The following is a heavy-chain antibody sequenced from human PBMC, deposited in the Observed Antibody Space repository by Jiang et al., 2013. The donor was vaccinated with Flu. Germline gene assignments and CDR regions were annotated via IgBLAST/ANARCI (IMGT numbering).Heavy chain of an antibody. Sequence: GLVKPSETLSLTCTVSGGSISSYYWSWIRQPPGKGLEWIGYIYYSGSTNYNPSLKSRVTISVDTSKNQFSLKLSSVTAADTAVYYCASHLKVRGVMASRGGAEDAFDIWGQGTMVTVSS. J-gene: IGHJ3*02. V-gene: IGHV4-59*01. D-gene: IGHD3-10*01. CDR1: GGSISSYY. CDR3: ASHLKVRGVMASRGGAEDAFDI. CDR2: IYYSGST.